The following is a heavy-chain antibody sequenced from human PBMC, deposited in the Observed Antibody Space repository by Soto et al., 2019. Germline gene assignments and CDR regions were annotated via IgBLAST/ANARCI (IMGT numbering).Heavy chain of an antibody. CDR1: GGSISSGDYY. J-gene: IGHJ4*02. CDR2: IYYSGST. CDR3: ARVVLPRALNYYDSSGYFAFDY. V-gene: IGHV4-30-4*01. Sequence: PSETLSLTCTVSGGSISSGDYYWSWIRQPPGKGLEWIGYIYYSGSTYYNPSLKSRVTISVDTSKNQFSLKLSSVTAADTAVYYCARVVLPRALNYYDSSGYFAFDYWGQGTLVTVS. D-gene: IGHD3-22*01.